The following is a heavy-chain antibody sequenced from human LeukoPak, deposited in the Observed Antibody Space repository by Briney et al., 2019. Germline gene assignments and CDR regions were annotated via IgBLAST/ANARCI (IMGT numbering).Heavy chain of an antibody. CDR1: GFTFDDYT. J-gene: IGHJ4*02. CDR3: AKDHHFLNYYDSKSPPALD. CDR2: ISWDGGST. D-gene: IGHD3-22*01. Sequence: GGSLRLSCAASGFTFDDYTTHWVRQAPGKGLEWVSLISWDGGSTYYADSVKGRFTISRDNSKNSLYLQMNSLRTEDTALYYCAKDHHFLNYYDSKSPPALDWGQGTLVTVSS. V-gene: IGHV3-43*01.